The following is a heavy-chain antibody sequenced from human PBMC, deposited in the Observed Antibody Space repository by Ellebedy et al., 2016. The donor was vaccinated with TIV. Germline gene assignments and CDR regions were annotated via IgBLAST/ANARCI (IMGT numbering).Heavy chain of an antibody. J-gene: IGHJ4*02. D-gene: IGHD3-10*01. Sequence: GESLKISCAASGFTFSSYSMNWVRQAPGKGLEWVSYISSSSSTIYYADSVKGRFTISRDNAKNSLYLQMNSLRAEDTAVYYCAKTAGRGPGSWSDYWGQGTLVTVSS. CDR3: AKTAGRGPGSWSDY. V-gene: IGHV3-48*04. CDR2: ISSSSSTI. CDR1: GFTFSSYS.